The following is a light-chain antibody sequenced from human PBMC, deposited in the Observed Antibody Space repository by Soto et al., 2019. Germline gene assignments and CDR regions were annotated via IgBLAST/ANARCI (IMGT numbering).Light chain of an antibody. V-gene: IGKV2-28*01. J-gene: IGKJ1*01. Sequence: DIVMTQSPLSLPVTPGEPASISCRSSQSLLHSNGYNYLDWYLQKQGQSPQLLIYLGSNRASGVPDRFSGSGSGTDFTLKISRVEAEDVGVYYCMQARQTPLTFGQGTKVEIK. CDR2: LGS. CDR3: MQARQTPLT. CDR1: QSLLHSNGYNY.